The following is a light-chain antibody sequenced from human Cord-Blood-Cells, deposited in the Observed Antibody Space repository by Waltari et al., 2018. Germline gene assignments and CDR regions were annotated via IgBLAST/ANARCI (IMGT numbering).Light chain of an antibody. Sequence: QSALTQPASVSGSPGQSLTISCTGTSSDVGGYTYVHWYPHHPGKAPKLISYEVSNRPSGVSNRFSGSKSGNTASLTISGLQAEDEADYYCSSYTSSSTYVFGTGTKVTVL. V-gene: IGLV2-14*01. J-gene: IGLJ1*01. CDR2: EVS. CDR1: SSDVGGYTY. CDR3: SSYTSSSTYV.